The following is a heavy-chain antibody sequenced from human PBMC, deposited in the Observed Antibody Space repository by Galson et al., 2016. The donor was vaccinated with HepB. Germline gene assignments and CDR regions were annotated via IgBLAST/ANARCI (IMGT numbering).Heavy chain of an antibody. V-gene: IGHV4-4*02. CDR2: IYHSGTT. CDR3: ASYYDNEYWYFDL. Sequence: SETLSLTCAVSGGSISRSNWRSWVRQIPGKGLEWIGQIYHSGTTNYNPSLKSRVTISVDKSNNQFSLNLRSVTAADPAVYYCASYYDNEYWYFDLWGRGTLVTVSS. CDR1: GGSISRSNW. D-gene: IGHD3-22*01. J-gene: IGHJ2*01.